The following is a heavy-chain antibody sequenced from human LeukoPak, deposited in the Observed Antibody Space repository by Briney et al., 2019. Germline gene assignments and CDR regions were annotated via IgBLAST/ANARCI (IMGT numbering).Heavy chain of an antibody. V-gene: IGHV3-48*04. Sequence: GRSLRLSCAASGFTFSTCAMHRVRQAPGKGLEWVSYISSSGSTIYYADSVKGRFTISRDNAKNSLYLQMNSLRAEDTAVYYCARSGMYYYDSSGYYYEARLLMDVWGQGTTVTVSS. J-gene: IGHJ6*02. CDR1: GFTFSTCA. CDR3: ARSGMYYYDSSGYYYEARLLMDV. D-gene: IGHD3-22*01. CDR2: ISSSGSTI.